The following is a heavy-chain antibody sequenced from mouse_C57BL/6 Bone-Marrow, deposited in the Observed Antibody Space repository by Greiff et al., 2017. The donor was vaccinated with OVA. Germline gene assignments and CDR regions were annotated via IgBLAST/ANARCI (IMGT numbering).Heavy chain of an antibody. Sequence: QVQLQQSGAELVRPGASVKLSCKASGYTFTDYYINWVKQRPGQGLEWIARIYPGSGNTYYNEKFKGKATLTAEKSSSTAYMQLSSLTSEDSAVYFCARPTAQAFYWYFDVWGTGTTVTVSS. D-gene: IGHD3-2*02. CDR1: GYTFTDYY. CDR3: ARPTAQAFYWYFDV. CDR2: IYPGSGNT. J-gene: IGHJ1*03. V-gene: IGHV1-76*01.